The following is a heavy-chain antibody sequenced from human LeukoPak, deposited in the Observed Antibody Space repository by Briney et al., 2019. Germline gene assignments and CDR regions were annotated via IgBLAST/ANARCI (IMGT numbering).Heavy chain of an antibody. CDR3: ARDVTYYYDSSGYAPFDY. J-gene: IGHJ4*02. CDR2: ISNSRSYI. V-gene: IGHV3-21*01. Sequence: GGSLRLSCAVSGFTFSSYSMNWVRQAPGKGLEWVSSISNSRSYIYYADPVKGRFTISRDNATNSLYLQMNSLRAQDTAVYYCARDVTYYYDSSGYAPFDYWGQGTLVTVPS. D-gene: IGHD3-22*01. CDR1: GFTFSSYS.